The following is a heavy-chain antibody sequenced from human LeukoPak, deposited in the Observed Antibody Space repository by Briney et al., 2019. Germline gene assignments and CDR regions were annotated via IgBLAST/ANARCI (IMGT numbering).Heavy chain of an antibody. CDR3: AREELLWFGELSPFLDH. J-gene: IGHJ4*02. V-gene: IGHV1-18*01. D-gene: IGHD3-10*01. CDR1: GYTFTSYG. Sequence: GASVKVSCKASGYTFTSYGISCVRQAPGQGLEWMGWISAYNGNTNYAQKLQGRVTMTTDTSTSTAYMELRSLRSDDTAVYYCAREELLWFGELSPFLDHWGQVTLVTVSS. CDR2: ISAYNGNT.